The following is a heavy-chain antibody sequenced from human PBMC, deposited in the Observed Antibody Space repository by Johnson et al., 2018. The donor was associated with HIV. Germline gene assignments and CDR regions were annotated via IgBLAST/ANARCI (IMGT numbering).Heavy chain of an antibody. V-gene: IGHV3-20*04. CDR1: GFTFDDYG. Sequence: DVQLVESGGGVIRPGGSLRLSCATSGFTFDDYGMSWVRQAPGKGLEWVSGINWNGGSTGYADSVKGRFTMSRDNAKNSLHLQMNSLRAEDTAFYYCARDRRNRQWQRLDAFDIWGQGTMVIVSS. D-gene: IGHD6-19*01. CDR3: ARDRRNRQWQRLDAFDI. J-gene: IGHJ3*02. CDR2: INWNGGST.